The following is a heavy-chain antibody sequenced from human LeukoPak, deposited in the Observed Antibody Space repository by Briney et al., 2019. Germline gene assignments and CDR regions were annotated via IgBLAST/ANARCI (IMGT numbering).Heavy chain of an antibody. D-gene: IGHD4-11*01. J-gene: IGHJ4*02. CDR2: IIPIFGTA. Sequence: SVKVSCKASGGTFSSYAISWVRQAPGQGLEWMGGIIPIFGTANYAQKFQGRVTITADESTSTAYMELSSLRSEDTAVYYCAREAAVSVTTPAEVGDYWGQGTLVTVSS. CDR1: GGTFSSYA. V-gene: IGHV1-69*13. CDR3: AREAAVSVTTPAEVGDY.